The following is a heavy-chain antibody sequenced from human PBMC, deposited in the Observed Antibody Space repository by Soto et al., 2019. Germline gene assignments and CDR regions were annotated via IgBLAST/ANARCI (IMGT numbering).Heavy chain of an antibody. Sequence: SETLSLTCAVYGGSFSGYYWSWIRQPPGKGLEWIGEINHSGSTNYNPSLKSRVTISVDTSKNQFSLKLSSVTAADTAVYYCARGRFVLGRWGQGTLVTVSS. CDR2: INHSGST. D-gene: IGHD3-10*01. V-gene: IGHV4-34*01. CDR1: GGSFSGYY. CDR3: ARGRFVLGR. J-gene: IGHJ1*01.